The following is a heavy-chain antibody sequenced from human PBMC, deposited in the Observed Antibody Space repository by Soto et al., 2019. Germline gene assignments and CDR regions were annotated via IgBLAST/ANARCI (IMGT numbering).Heavy chain of an antibody. CDR3: ARGKGMEENYYYYGMDI. CDR2: LNGGTGQT. Sequence: ASVKVSCKASGYTFSTYASHWVRQAPGQSLEWMGWLNGGTGQTRYSQRFQDRVTITRDTSASTAYMEVSSLRPEDTAVYYCARGKGMEENYYYYGMDIWGQGTTVTVS. CDR1: GYTFSTYA. V-gene: IGHV1-3*01. J-gene: IGHJ6*02. D-gene: IGHD1-1*01.